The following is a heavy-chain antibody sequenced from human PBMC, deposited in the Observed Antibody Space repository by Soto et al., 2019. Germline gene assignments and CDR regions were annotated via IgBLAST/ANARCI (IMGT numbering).Heavy chain of an antibody. J-gene: IGHJ3*02. V-gene: IGHV4-59*01. CDR3: ARDDDGDYGGYDAFDI. CDR2: IYYSGST. D-gene: IGHD4-17*01. CDR1: GGSISSYY. Sequence: SETLSLTCTVSGGSISSYYWSWIRQPPGKGLEWIGWIYYSGSTNYNPSLKSRVTISVDTSKNQFSLKLSSVTAADTAVYYCARDDDGDYGGYDAFDIWGQGTMVTVSS.